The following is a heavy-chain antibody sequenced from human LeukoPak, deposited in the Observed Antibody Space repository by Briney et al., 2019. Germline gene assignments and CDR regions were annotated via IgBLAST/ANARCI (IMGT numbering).Heavy chain of an antibody. Sequence: TSETLSLTCTVSGGSISSYYWSWIRQPPGKGLEWIGYIYYSGSTNYNPSLKRRVTISVDTSKNQFSLKLSSVTAADTAVYYCARAGYCSSTSCYFDYWGQGTLVTVSS. CDR3: ARAGYCSSTSCYFDY. CDR2: IYYSGST. J-gene: IGHJ4*02. CDR1: GGSISSYY. V-gene: IGHV4-59*01. D-gene: IGHD2-2*01.